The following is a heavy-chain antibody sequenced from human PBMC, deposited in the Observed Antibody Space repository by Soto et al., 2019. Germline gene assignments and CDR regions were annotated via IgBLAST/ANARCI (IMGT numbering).Heavy chain of an antibody. D-gene: IGHD3-22*01. CDR3: AKGTYYYDSSGYSRNLFDP. Sequence: PGESLKISCKGSGYSFTSYWIGWVRQMPGKGLEWMGIIYPGDSDTRYSPSFQGQVTISADKSISTAYLQWSSLKASDTAMYYCAKGTYYYDSSGYSRNLFDPSGQGTLVTVSS. CDR2: IYPGDSDT. V-gene: IGHV5-51*01. J-gene: IGHJ5*02. CDR1: GYSFTSYW.